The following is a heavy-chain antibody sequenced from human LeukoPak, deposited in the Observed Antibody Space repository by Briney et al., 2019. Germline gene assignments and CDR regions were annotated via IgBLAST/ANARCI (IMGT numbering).Heavy chain of an antibody. CDR1: GYTFGTHW. J-gene: IGHJ5*02. CDR3: ARDYSGEWEQLTGWWFDP. CDR2: INPSGDFR. D-gene: IGHD1/OR15-1a*01. V-gene: IGHV1-46*01. Sequence: EASVKVSCKASGYTFGTHWMHWVRQAPGQGLEWMAIINPSGDFRSYAQKFQGRLTATRDMSTRTVYMELSDLRAENTAVYYCARDYSGEWEQLTGWWFDPWGQGTLVIISS.